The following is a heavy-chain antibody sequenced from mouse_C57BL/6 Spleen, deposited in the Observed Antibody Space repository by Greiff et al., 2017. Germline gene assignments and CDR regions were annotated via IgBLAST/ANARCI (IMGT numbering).Heavy chain of an antibody. J-gene: IGHJ2*01. CDR2: IDPANGDT. CDR1: GFNIKDDY. CDR3: IRRYFDY. Sequence: EVQLQQSGAELVRPGASVKLSCTASGFNIKDDYMHWVKQRPEQGLEWIGWIDPANGDTEYASKFQGKATITADTSSNTAYLQLSSLTSEDTAVYYCIRRYFDYWGQGTTLTVSS. V-gene: IGHV14-4*01.